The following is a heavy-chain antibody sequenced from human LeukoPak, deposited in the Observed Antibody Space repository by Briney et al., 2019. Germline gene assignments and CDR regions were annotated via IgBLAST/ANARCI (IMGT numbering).Heavy chain of an antibody. V-gene: IGHV3-53*01. D-gene: IGHD4-17*01. CDR3: IVFGDSNH. J-gene: IGHJ5*02. CDR1: GLTGSHNY. CDR2: IHTSGDT. Sequence: GGSLRLSCAASGLTGSHNYVSWVRQAPGKGLEWVSAIHTSGDTCYADSVKGRFTISRDTSRNTLYLQINSLRVEDTAVYYCIVFGDSNHWGQGTLVTVSS.